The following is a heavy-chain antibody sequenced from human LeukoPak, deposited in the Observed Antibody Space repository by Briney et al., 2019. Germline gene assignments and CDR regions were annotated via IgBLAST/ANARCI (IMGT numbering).Heavy chain of an antibody. CDR2: IIPIFGTA. V-gene: IGHV1-69*01. D-gene: IGHD5-18*01. Sequence: SVTVSFKASGGTFSSYAISWVRQAPGQGLEWMGGIIPIFGTANYAQKFQGRVTITADESTSTAYMELSSLRSEDTAVYYCARPQRGYSYGFDYWGQGTLVTVSS. J-gene: IGHJ4*02. CDR1: GGTFSSYA. CDR3: ARPQRGYSYGFDY.